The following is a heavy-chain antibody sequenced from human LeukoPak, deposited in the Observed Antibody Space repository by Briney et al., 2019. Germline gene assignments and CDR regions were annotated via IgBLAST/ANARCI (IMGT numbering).Heavy chain of an antibody. V-gene: IGHV3-30*18. Sequence: PGGSLRLSCAASGFTFSSYGMHWVRQAPGKGLEWVAVISYDGSNKYYADSVKGRFTISRDNSKNTLYLQMNSLGAEDTAVYYCAKEAVRKFDFHYWGQGTLVTVSS. CDR3: AKEAVRKFDFHY. J-gene: IGHJ4*02. D-gene: IGHD1-14*01. CDR2: ISYDGSNK. CDR1: GFTFSSYG.